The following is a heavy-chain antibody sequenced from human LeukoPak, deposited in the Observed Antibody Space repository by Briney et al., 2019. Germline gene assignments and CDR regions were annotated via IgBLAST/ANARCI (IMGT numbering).Heavy chain of an antibody. V-gene: IGHV4-31*02. CDR1: GFTFSSYA. Sequence: LRLSCAASGFTFSSYAMSWIRQHPGKGLEWIGYIHHSGSTYYNPSLKSRVIISVDTSKNQFSLKLNSVTAADTAVYYCASYGSRSYRFDPWGQGTLVTVSS. D-gene: IGHD3-10*01. CDR3: ASYGSRSYRFDP. J-gene: IGHJ5*02. CDR2: IHHSGST.